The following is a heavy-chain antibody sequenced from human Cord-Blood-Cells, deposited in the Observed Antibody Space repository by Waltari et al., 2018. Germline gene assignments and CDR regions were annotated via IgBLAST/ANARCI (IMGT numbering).Heavy chain of an antibody. D-gene: IGHD3-16*01. V-gene: IGHV1-69*01. Sequence: QVQLVQSGAEVKKPWSSVKVSCKASGGTFSCYAIRWVQQAPGQGREWMVGIIPIFGTANFAQKFQGRVTITADESTSTAYMELSSLRSEDTAVYYCARGLDPVDIWGQGTMVTVSS. CDR1: GGTFSCYA. CDR3: ARGLDPVDI. J-gene: IGHJ3*02. CDR2: IIPIFGTA.